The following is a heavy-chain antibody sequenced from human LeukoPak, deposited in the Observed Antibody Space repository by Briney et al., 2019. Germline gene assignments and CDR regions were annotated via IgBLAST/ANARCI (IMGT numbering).Heavy chain of an antibody. CDR1: GYSFPNYW. D-gene: IGHD5-12*01. CDR2: IYPGDSDA. J-gene: IGHJ4*02. V-gene: IGHV5-51*01. CDR3: ARAPDSDSGYDYFDY. Sequence: GESLKISCKDSGYSFPNYWIGWVRQMPGKGLECMGIIYPGDSDARYSPSFQGQVTISADKSITTAYLQWSSLKASDTAMYYCARAPDSDSGYDYFDYWGQGTLVTVSS.